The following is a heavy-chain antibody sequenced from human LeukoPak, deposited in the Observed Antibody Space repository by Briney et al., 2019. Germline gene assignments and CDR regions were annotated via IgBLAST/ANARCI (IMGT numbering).Heavy chain of an antibody. J-gene: IGHJ4*02. CDR1: GFTFYMYA. Sequence: GGSLRLTCQASGFTFYMYAMSWVRQAPGKGLEWVASMCGTAGCTFYPDSVKGRFTISRDNSKNTLYLQMNSLRAEDTAIYYCAKDTYDFWSGFDYWGRGTLVTVSS. V-gene: IGHV3-23*01. CDR3: AKDTYDFWSGFDY. CDR2: MCGTAGCT. D-gene: IGHD3-3*01.